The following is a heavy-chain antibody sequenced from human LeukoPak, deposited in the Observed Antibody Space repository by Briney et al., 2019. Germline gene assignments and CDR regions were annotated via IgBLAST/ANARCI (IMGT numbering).Heavy chain of an antibody. V-gene: IGHV4-39*01. Sequence: ASETLSLTCTVSGGSISSSSYYWGWIRQPPGKGLEWIGSIYYSGSTYYNPSLKSRVTISVVTSKNQFSLKLSSVTAADTAVYYCARWLQFPYAFDIWGQGTMVTVSS. CDR3: ARWLQFPYAFDI. D-gene: IGHD5-12*01. CDR1: GGSISSSSYY. CDR2: IYYSGST. J-gene: IGHJ3*02.